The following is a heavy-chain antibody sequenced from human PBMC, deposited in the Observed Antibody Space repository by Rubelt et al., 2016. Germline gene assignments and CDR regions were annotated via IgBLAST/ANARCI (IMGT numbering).Heavy chain of an antibody. Sequence: QVQLVQSGAEVKKPGASVKVSCKVSGYTLTELSMHWVRQAPGKGLEWMGGFDPEDGETIYAQKFQGRVTMTEDTSTEPAYMGLSSLRSEDTAVYYCATVSCSGGSCYSLSLGYWGQGTLVTVSS. D-gene: IGHD2-15*01. J-gene: IGHJ4*02. CDR3: ATVSCSGGSCYSLSLGY. CDR1: GYTLTELS. CDR2: FDPEDGET. V-gene: IGHV1-24*01.